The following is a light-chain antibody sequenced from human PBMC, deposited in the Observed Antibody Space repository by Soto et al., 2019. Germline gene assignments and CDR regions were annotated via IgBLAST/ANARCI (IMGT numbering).Light chain of an antibody. V-gene: IGKV1-39*01. Sequence: DIQMTQSPSSLSASVGDRVIITCRASQNIDNLLNWYHHKPGKAPKLLISGTSTLESGVPPGFSGSGSGTVFTLTISSLQAEHVGIYYCQQSFNSPTFGQGTKLEIK. CDR2: GTS. CDR1: QNIDNL. CDR3: QQSFNSPT. J-gene: IGKJ2*01.